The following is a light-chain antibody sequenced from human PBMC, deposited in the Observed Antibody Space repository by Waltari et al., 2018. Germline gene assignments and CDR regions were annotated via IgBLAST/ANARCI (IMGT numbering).Light chain of an antibody. Sequence: SYELTQPPSLSVSRGQSATITCSGDRVDDKNVCWYQQNPGQSPVLVMYQDRKRPSGPPERFSGSNSGNTATLTISAAQGMDEADYYCQAWDSSTAVFGGGTKLTVL. CDR2: QDR. V-gene: IGLV3-1*01. CDR3: QAWDSSTAV. CDR1: RVDDKN. J-gene: IGLJ3*02.